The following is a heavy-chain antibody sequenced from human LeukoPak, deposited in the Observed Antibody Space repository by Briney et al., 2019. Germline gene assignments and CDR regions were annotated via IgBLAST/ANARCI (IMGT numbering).Heavy chain of an antibody. D-gene: IGHD6-13*01. V-gene: IGHV4-59*08. CDR3: ARHDGSSLPFDY. J-gene: IGHJ4*02. Sequence: SETLSLTCTVSGGSISPYYWSWIRQPPGKGLEWIGYIFYGGSTNYNPSLKSRVTISVDTSKNQFSLKLSSVTAADTAVYFRARHDGSSLPFDYWGQGTLVTVSS. CDR1: GGSISPYY. CDR2: IFYGGST.